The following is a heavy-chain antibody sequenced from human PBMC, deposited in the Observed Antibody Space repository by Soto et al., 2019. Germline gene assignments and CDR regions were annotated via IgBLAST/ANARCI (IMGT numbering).Heavy chain of an antibody. V-gene: IGHV4-39*01. CDR2: IYYSGST. Sequence: SETLSLTCTVSGGSISSSNYYWGWIRQPPGKGLERIGSIYYSGSTYYNPSLKSRVTISVDTSKNQFSLKLSSVIAADTAVYYCARHSASSWSYYYYMDVWGKGTTVTVSS. CDR1: GGSISSSNYY. J-gene: IGHJ6*03. CDR3: ARHSASSWSYYYYMDV. D-gene: IGHD3-3*01.